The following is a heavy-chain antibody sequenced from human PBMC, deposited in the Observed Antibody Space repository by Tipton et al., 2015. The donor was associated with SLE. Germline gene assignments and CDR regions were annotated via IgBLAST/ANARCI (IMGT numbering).Heavy chain of an antibody. CDR2: SNESGKT. V-gene: IGHV4-34*01. J-gene: IGHJ3*02. Sequence: TLSLTCAVYGGSLSGHYWSWIRQPPGKGLECIGESNESGKTNYNSALKSRVTISVDTSKNDFSLRLTSVTDADTAMYYCSRRSTSGRDNPFDIWGQGTMITVSS. D-gene: IGHD6-19*01. CDR3: SRRSTSGRDNPFDI. CDR1: GGSLSGHY.